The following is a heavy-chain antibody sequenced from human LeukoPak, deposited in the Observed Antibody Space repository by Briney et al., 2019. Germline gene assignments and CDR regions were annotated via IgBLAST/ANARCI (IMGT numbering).Heavy chain of an antibody. Sequence: GGSLRLSCAASGFTFSSYGMHWVRQAPGKGLEWVAVISYDGSNKYYADSAKGRFTISRDNSKNTLYLQMNSLRAEDTAVYYCAKDQSYFTAPFDYWGQGTLVTVSS. CDR1: GFTFSSYG. CDR3: AKDQSYFTAPFDY. D-gene: IGHD2/OR15-2a*01. V-gene: IGHV3-30*18. CDR2: ISYDGSNK. J-gene: IGHJ4*02.